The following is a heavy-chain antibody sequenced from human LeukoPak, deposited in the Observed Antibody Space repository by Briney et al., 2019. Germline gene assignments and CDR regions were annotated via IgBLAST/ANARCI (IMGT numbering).Heavy chain of an antibody. Sequence: PGGSLRLSCAAAGFTFSSYAMTWVRQAPGKGLEWVSALSGSGGSTFYADSVKGRFTISRDSSKNTLYLQMNSLRAEDTAVYYCAGGPKVPAPIYYFDYWGQGTLVTVSS. D-gene: IGHD2-2*02. CDR2: LSGSGGST. V-gene: IGHV3-23*01. J-gene: IGHJ4*02. CDR3: AGGPKVPAPIYYFDY. CDR1: GFTFSSYA.